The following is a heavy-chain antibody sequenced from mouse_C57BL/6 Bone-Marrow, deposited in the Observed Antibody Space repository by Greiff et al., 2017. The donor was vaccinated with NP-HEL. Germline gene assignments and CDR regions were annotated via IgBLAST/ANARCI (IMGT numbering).Heavy chain of an antibody. CDR1: GYTFTSYG. CDR2: IYPRSGNT. Sequence: VQLQQSGAELARPGASVKLSCKASGYTFTSYGISWVKQRTGQGLEWIGEIYPRSGNTYYNEKFQGKATLTADKSSSTAYMELRSLTSEDSAVYFCARYGYDWFAYWGQGTLVTVSA. D-gene: IGHD2-2*01. CDR3: ARYGYDWFAY. J-gene: IGHJ3*01. V-gene: IGHV1-81*01.